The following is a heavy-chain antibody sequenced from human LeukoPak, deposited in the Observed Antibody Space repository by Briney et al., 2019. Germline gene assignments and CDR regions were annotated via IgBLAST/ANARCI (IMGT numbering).Heavy chain of an antibody. V-gene: IGHV3-48*03. J-gene: IGHJ4*02. CDR2: ISSSGSTI. CDR3: ARNSGSYDFDY. D-gene: IGHD1-26*01. Sequence: PGGSLRLSXAASGFTFSSYEMNWVRQAPGKGLEWVSYISSSGSTIYYADSVKGRFTISRDNAKNSLYLQMNSLRAEDTAVYYCARNSGSYDFDYWGQGTLVTVSS. CDR1: GFTFSSYE.